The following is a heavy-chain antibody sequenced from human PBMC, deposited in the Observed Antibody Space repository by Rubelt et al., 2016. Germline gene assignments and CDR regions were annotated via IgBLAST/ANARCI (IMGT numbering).Heavy chain of an antibody. D-gene: IGHD5/OR15-5a*01. Sequence: SWIRQPPGKGLEWIGYIYYSGSTNYNPSLKSRVTISVDTSKNQFSLKLSSVTAADTAVYYCARDPSTYYYYGMDVWGQGTTVTVSS. V-gene: IGHV4-59*01. J-gene: IGHJ6*02. CDR3: ARDPSTYYYYGMDV. CDR2: IYYSGST.